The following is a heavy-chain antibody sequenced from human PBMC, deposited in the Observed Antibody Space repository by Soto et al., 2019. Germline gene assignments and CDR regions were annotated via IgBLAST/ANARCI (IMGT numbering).Heavy chain of an antibody. CDR2: INSKGGDT. CDR3: ARGVGSSWYDA. V-gene: IGHV1-2*04. Sequence: ASVKVSCKASGYTFTDYYIHWVRQAPGQGLEWMGWINSKGGDTNYAQKFQGWVTMTRDTSISTSFMEVNSLKSDDTAVYYCARGVGSSWYDAWGQGTLVTVSS. D-gene: IGHD6-13*01. CDR1: GYTFTDYY. J-gene: IGHJ5*02.